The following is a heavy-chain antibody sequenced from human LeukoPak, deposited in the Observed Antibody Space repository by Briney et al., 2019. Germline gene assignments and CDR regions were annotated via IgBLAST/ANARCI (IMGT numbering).Heavy chain of an antibody. V-gene: IGHV3-9*01. D-gene: IGHD3-22*01. J-gene: IGHJ4*02. Sequence: PGRSLRLSCAASGFTFDDYAMHWVRQAPGKGLELVSGISWNSGSIGYADSVKGRFTISRDNAKNSPYLQMNSLRAEDTALYYCAKDTRYYYDSSGSSLDYWGQGTLVTVSS. CDR1: GFTFDDYA. CDR3: AKDTRYYYDSSGSSLDY. CDR2: ISWNSGSI.